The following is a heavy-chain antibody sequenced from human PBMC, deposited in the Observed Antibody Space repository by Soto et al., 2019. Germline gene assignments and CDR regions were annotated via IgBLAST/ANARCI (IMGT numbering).Heavy chain of an antibody. CDR1: GGSIGSYY. CDR3: ARDGGFYYGMDV. D-gene: IGHD3-3*01. CDR2: IYYSGST. Sequence: SETLFLTCTVSGGSIGSYYWNWIRQPPGKGLEWIGYIYYSGSTNYNPSLKSRVTISVDTSKNQFSLKLGSVTAADTAVYYCARDGGFYYGMDVWGQGTTVTVSS. V-gene: IGHV4-59*01. J-gene: IGHJ6*02.